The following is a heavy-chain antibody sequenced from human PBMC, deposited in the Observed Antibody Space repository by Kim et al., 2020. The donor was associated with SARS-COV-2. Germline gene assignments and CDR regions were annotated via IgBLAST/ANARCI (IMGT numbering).Heavy chain of an antibody. CDR3: VRDRMGGAFDV. J-gene: IGHJ3*01. V-gene: IGHV3-48*02. CDR1: AFSFSDYD. CDR2: ITKSGTKI. Sequence: GGSLRLSCATSAFSFSDYDMNWVRQAPGKGLEWLSCITKSGTKIYYADSVKGRFTISRDNAKNSLYLQMNSLRDEDTAVYYCVRDRMGGAFDVWVQGTMVTVSP. D-gene: IGHD3-16*01.